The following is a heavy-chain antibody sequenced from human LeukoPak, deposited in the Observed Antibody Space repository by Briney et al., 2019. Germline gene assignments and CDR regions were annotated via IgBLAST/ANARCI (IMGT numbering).Heavy chain of an antibody. J-gene: IGHJ5*02. CDR1: GYTFTSYY. CDR3: ARDALLTKTGEPNWFDP. D-gene: IGHD7-27*01. Sequence: ASVKVSCKASGYTFTSYYMHWVRQAPGQGLEWMEIINPSGGSTSYAQKFQGRVTMTRDTSTSTVYMELSSLRSEDTAVYYCARDALLTKTGEPNWFDPWGQGTLVTVSS. CDR2: INPSGGST. V-gene: IGHV1-46*01.